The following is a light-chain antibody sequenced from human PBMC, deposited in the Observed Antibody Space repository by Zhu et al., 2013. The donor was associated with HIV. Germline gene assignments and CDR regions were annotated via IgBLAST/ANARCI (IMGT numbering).Light chain of an antibody. V-gene: IGKV4-1*01. CDR3: HQYGTSLT. CDR1: QSVLYSSNNNNY. J-gene: IGKJ4*01. Sequence: DIVMTQSPDSLAVSLGERATINCKSSQSVLYSSNNNNYLAWYQQKPGQPPKLLIYWASSRESGVPDRFSGSGSGTDFTLTISSLQAEDVAVYYCHQYGTSLTFGGGTKVEVK. CDR2: WAS.